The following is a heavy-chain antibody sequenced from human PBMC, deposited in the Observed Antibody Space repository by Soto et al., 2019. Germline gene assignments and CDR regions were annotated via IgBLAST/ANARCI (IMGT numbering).Heavy chain of an antibody. CDR3: ARVSSYGDALYYFDY. CDR2: IIPIFGTA. Sequence: SVKVSCKASGGTFSSYAISWVRQAPGQGLEWMGGIIPIFGTANYAQKFQGRVTITTDASTSTAYMELSSLRSEDTAVYYCARVSSYGDALYYFDYWGQGTLVTVSS. CDR1: GGTFSSYA. J-gene: IGHJ4*02. V-gene: IGHV1-69*05. D-gene: IGHD4-17*01.